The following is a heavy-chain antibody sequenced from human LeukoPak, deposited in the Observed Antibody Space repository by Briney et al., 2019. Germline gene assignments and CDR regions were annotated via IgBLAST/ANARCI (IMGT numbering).Heavy chain of an antibody. Sequence: GGSLRLSCAASGFTFSSYEMNWVRQAPGKGLEWVSYISSSSSTIYYADSVKGRFTISRDNAKNSLYLQMNSLRAEDTAVYYCARGEDIAAAGNFDYWGQGTLVTVSS. D-gene: IGHD6-13*01. J-gene: IGHJ4*02. CDR1: GFTFSSYE. CDR2: ISSSSSTI. V-gene: IGHV3-48*01. CDR3: ARGEDIAAAGNFDY.